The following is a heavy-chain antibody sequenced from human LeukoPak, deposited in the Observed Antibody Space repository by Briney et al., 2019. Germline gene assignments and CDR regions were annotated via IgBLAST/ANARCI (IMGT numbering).Heavy chain of an antibody. Sequence: GGSLRLSCAASGFTFSSYAIHWVRQVPGKGLEWVAVISYDGSDKKYADSVKGRFTISRDNSKNTLYLQMNSLRAEDTAVYYCARGVRIAVAGNIDYWGQGTLVTVSS. V-gene: IGHV3-30*04. CDR1: GFTFSSYA. CDR2: ISYDGSDK. D-gene: IGHD6-19*01. J-gene: IGHJ4*02. CDR3: ARGVRIAVAGNIDY.